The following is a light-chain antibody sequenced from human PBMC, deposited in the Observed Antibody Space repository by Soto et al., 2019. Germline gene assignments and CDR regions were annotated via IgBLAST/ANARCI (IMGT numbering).Light chain of an antibody. CDR2: EAS. CDR3: QQYNNWPS. CDR1: ENVNGH. V-gene: IGKV1-5*03. J-gene: IGKJ1*01. Sequence: QNYQSPQTPLASVGDSVAGTFRASENVNGHLAWYQQKPGKAPKLLIYEASILESGVPSRFSGSGFGTEFTLTINGLLPEDFVTYYCQQYNNWPSFGQGTKVDI.